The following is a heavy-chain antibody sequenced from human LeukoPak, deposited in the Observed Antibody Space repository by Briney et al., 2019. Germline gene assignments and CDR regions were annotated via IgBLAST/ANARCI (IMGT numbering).Heavy chain of an antibody. Sequence: PSETLSLTCTVSGGSLSTYYWSWIRQPPGKGLEWIGYIYYSGNSNYNPSLKSRVTMSLDTSKNQFSLKLSSVTAADTAVYYCVRRVAVRGFYGFDTWGQGAMVTVSS. V-gene: IGHV4-59*12. D-gene: IGHD6-6*01. CDR1: GGSLSTYY. CDR3: VRRVAVRGFYGFDT. CDR2: IYYSGNS. J-gene: IGHJ3*02.